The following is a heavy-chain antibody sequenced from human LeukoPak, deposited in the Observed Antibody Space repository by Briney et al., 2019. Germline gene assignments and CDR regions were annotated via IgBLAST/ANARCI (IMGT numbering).Heavy chain of an antibody. D-gene: IGHD1-26*01. J-gene: IGHJ4*02. CDR2: IWYDGSNK. Sequence: ESGGGVVQPGRSLRLSRAASGFTFSSYGMHWVRQAPGKGLEWVAVIWYDGSNKYYADSVKGRFTISRDNSKNTLYLQMNSLRAEDTAVYYCARGGRERSPTPHYFDYWGQGTLVTVSS. V-gene: IGHV3-33*01. CDR3: ARGGRERSPTPHYFDY. CDR1: GFTFSSYG.